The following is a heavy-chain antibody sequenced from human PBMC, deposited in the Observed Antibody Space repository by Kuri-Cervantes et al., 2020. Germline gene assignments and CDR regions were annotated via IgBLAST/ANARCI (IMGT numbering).Heavy chain of an antibody. V-gene: IGHV4-34*01. CDR3: ARGFAGGSAPAFYLDV. J-gene: IGHJ6*03. D-gene: IGHD3-10*01. Sequence: SQTLSLTCAVYGGSFSGYYWSWTRQPPGKGLEWIGEINHSGNTNYNPSLKSRVTISGDRSKNEFSLKLTSVTAADTGVYYCARGFAGGSAPAFYLDVWGKGTTVTVSS. CDR1: GGSFSGYY. CDR2: INHSGNT.